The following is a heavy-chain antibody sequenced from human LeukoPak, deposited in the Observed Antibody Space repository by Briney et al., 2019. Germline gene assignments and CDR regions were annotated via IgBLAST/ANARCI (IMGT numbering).Heavy chain of an antibody. CDR3: ATLTGSQEDY. V-gene: IGHV3-9*01. D-gene: IGHD3-9*01. Sequence: AGGSLRLSCAASGFTFSSYAMSWVRQAPGKGLEWVSGISWNSGSIGYADSVKGRFTISRDNAKNSLYLQMNSLRAEDTALYYCATLTGSQEDYWGQGTLVTVSS. J-gene: IGHJ4*02. CDR2: ISWNSGSI. CDR1: GFTFSSYA.